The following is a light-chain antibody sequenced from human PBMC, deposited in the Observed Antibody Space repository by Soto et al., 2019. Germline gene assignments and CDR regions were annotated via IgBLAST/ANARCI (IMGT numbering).Light chain of an antibody. J-gene: IGKJ2*01. V-gene: IGKV1-33*01. Sequence: DIQMTQSPSSLSASVGDRVTITCQASQDITNYLSWYQHKPGKAPKLLLYDASNLETGVPSRFSGSGSETHFTFTISSLQPEDIATYYCQQYASLPYTFGQGTKLEIK. CDR3: QQYASLPYT. CDR1: QDITNY. CDR2: DAS.